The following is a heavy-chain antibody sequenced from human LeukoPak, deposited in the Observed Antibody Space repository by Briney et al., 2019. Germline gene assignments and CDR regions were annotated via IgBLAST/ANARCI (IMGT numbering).Heavy chain of an antibody. CDR1: GFTFSNYW. J-gene: IGHJ4*02. CDR3: ARDTYRFYDY. Sequence: GGSQRLSCTASGFTFSNYWMSWVRLAPGKGLEWVASIKEDGSDKYYVDSVKGRFTISRDNAKNSLYLQMNGLRAEDTAVYYCARDTYRFYDYWGQGTLVTVSS. CDR2: IKEDGSDK. V-gene: IGHV3-7*01.